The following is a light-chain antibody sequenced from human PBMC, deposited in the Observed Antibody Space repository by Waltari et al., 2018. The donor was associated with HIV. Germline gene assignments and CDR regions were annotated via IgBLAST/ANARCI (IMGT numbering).Light chain of an antibody. CDR2: LNSDGSH. CDR3: QTWGTGSWV. Sequence: QLVLTQSPSASASLGASVKLTCTLSSGHSSYVIAWHQQQPEKGPRYLMNLNSDGSHSKGDGIPDRFSGSSSGAERYLTISSLQSEDEADYYCQTWGTGSWVFGGGTKLTVL. CDR1: SGHSSYV. J-gene: IGLJ3*02. V-gene: IGLV4-69*01.